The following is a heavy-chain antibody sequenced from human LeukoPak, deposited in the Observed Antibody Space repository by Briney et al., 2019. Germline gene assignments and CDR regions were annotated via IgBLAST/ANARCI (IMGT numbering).Heavy chain of an antibody. Sequence: GGSLRLFCAVSGFTFSNAWMSWVRQAPGKGLEWVGRIKSKTDGGTTDYAAPVKGRFTISRDDSKNTLYLQMNSPKTEDTAVYYCTTDPAFFYYDSCGYPHYFDYWGQGTLVTVSS. D-gene: IGHD3-22*01. CDR1: GFTFSNAW. V-gene: IGHV3-15*01. CDR2: IKSKTDGGTT. J-gene: IGHJ4*02. CDR3: TTDPAFFYYDSCGYPHYFDY.